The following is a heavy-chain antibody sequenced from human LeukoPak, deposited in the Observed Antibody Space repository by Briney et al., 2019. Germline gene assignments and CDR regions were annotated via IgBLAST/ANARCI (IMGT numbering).Heavy chain of an antibody. D-gene: IGHD4-11*01. CDR3: ATGIYNTVFDY. CDR1: GYTFTSYY. CDR2: FDPEDGET. J-gene: IGHJ4*02. V-gene: IGHV1-24*01. Sequence: ASVKVSCKASGYTFTSYYMHWVRQAPGKGLEWMGGFDPEDGETIYAQKFQGRVTMTEDTSTDTAYMELSSLRSEDTAVYYCATGIYNTVFDYWGQGTLVTVSS.